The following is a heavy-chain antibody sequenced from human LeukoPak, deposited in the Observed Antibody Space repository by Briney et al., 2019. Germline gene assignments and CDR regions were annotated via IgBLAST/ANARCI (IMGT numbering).Heavy chain of an antibody. J-gene: IGHJ4*02. CDR3: ARHTYDSSGYYYYFDY. CDR1: GYSFTSYW. Sequence: GESLKISCKGSGYSFTSYWIGWVRQMPGKGLEWMGIIYPGDSDTRYSPSFQGQVTISADKSISTAYLQWSSLKASDTAMYYCARHTYDSSGYYYYFDYWGQGTLATVSS. D-gene: IGHD3-22*01. CDR2: IYPGDSDT. V-gene: IGHV5-51*01.